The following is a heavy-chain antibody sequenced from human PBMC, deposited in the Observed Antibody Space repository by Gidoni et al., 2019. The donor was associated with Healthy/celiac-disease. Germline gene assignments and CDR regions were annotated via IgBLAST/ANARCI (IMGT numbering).Heavy chain of an antibody. Sequence: QVQLQESGPGLVKPSQTLSLTCTVSGGSISSGGYYWSWIRQHPGKGLEWIGYIYYSGSTYYNPSLKSRVTISVDTSKNQFSLKLSSVTAADTAVYYCARGVVGRDGSPQAFDIWGQGTMVTVSS. CDR3: ARGVVGRDGSPQAFDI. V-gene: IGHV4-31*03. CDR2: IYYSGST. CDR1: GGSISSGGYY. J-gene: IGHJ3*02. D-gene: IGHD3-10*01.